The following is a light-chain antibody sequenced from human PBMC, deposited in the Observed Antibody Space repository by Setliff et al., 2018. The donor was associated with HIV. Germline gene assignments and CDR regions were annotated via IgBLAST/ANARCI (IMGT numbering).Light chain of an antibody. CDR1: SSNIGAGYD. V-gene: IGLV1-40*01. Sequence: QSVLTRPPSVSGAPGQRVTISCIGTSSNIGAGYDVHWYQQLPGTAPKLLIYDNTNRPSGVPDRFSGSNSGTSASLAITGLQAEDEADYYCQSYDSGLGVFGTGTKVTVL. CDR2: DNT. J-gene: IGLJ1*01. CDR3: QSYDSGLGV.